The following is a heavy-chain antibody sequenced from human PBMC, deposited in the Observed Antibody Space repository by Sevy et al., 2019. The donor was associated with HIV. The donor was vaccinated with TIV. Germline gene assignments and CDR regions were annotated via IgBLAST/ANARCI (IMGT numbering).Heavy chain of an antibody. Sequence: GGSLRLSCAASGFTFSNAWMSWVRQAPGKGLEWVGRIKSKTDGGTTDYAAPGKGRFTISRDDSKNTLYLQMNSLKTEDTAVYYCTTRSYSSSWYYFDYWGQGTLVTVSS. CDR3: TTRSYSSSWYYFDY. CDR2: IKSKTDGGTT. D-gene: IGHD6-13*01. V-gene: IGHV3-15*01. J-gene: IGHJ4*02. CDR1: GFTFSNAW.